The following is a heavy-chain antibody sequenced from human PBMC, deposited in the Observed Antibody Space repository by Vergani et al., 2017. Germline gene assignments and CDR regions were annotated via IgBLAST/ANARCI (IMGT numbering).Heavy chain of an antibody. V-gene: IGHV4-59*01. D-gene: IGHD2-15*01. Sequence: QVQLQESGPGLVKPSETLSLTCTVSGGSISSYYWSWIRQPPGKGLEWIGYIYYSGSTNYNPSLKSRVTISVDTSKNPFSLKLSSVTAADTAVYYCARGVVAAYYYYYYMDVWGKGTTVTVSS. CDR2: IYYSGST. CDR3: ARGVVAAYYYYYYMDV. J-gene: IGHJ6*03. CDR1: GGSISSYY.